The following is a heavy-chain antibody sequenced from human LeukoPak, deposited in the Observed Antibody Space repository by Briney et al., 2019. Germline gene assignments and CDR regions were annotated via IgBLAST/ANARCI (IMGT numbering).Heavy chain of an antibody. V-gene: IGHV1-2*02. CDR3: ARDLGAYYYDSSGSQPGDAFDI. CDR1: GYTFTGYY. Sequence: ASVKLSCKASGYTFTGYYMHWVRQAPGQGLEWMGWINPNSGGTNYAQKFQGRVTMTRDTSISTAYMELSRLRSDDTAVYYCARDLGAYYYDSSGSQPGDAFDIWGQGTMVTVSS. CDR2: INPNSGGT. D-gene: IGHD3-22*01. J-gene: IGHJ3*02.